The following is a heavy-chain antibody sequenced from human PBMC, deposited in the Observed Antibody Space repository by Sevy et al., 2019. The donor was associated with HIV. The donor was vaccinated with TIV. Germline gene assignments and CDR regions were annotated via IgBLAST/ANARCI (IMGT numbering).Heavy chain of an antibody. CDR3: TTAQWVAEWDSYYFDH. CDR1: GLTFSNAW. D-gene: IGHD6-19*01. CDR2: IKSKSDGETT. V-gene: IGHV3-15*01. Sequence: GGSLRLSCAAFGLTFSNAWMSWVRQAPGKGLEWVGRIKSKSDGETTDYAAPVKGRFNISRDVSENTLYLQMNSLKTEDTAVYYCTTAQWVAEWDSYYFDHWGQGTQVTVSS. J-gene: IGHJ4*02.